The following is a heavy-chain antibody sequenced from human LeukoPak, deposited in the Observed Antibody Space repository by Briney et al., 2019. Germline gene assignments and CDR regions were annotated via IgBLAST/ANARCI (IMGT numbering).Heavy chain of an antibody. CDR2: IWYDGSNK. CDR1: GFTFSRNA. J-gene: IGHJ4*02. V-gene: IGHV3-33*01. CDR3: VSRDGYSYGLDY. D-gene: IGHD5-18*01. Sequence: PGRSLRLSCAAAGFTFSRNAMHWVRQAPGKGLEWVTVIWYDGSNKYYADSVKGRFTISRDNSKNTLYLQMKSLRVEDTAVYYCVSRDGYSYGLDYWGQGTPVTVSS.